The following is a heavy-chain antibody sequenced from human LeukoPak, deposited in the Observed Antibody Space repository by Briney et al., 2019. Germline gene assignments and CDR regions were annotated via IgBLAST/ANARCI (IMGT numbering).Heavy chain of an antibody. V-gene: IGHV4-30-2*01. CDR3: ARANGYYGSGIPYFDF. CDR1: GGSISSGDYS. CDR2: IYHSVST. D-gene: IGHD3-10*01. J-gene: IGHJ4*02. Sequence: SETLSLTCAVSGGSISSGDYSWNWIRQPPGKGLEWIGYIYHSVSTNYNPSLKSRVTISLERSKNQFSLKLTSVTAADAALYYCARANGYYGSGIPYFDFWGQGTLVTVSS.